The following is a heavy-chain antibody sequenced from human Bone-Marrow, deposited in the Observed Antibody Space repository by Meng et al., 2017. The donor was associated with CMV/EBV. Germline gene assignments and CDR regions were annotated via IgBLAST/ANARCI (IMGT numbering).Heavy chain of an antibody. CDR1: GFTFSNAW. CDR3: AKANTDYYDSSGYYLEY. J-gene: IGHJ4*02. Sequence: GESLKISCAASGFTFSNAWMSWVRQAPGKGLEWVSAISGSGGSTYYADSVKGRFTISRDNSKNTLYLQMNSLRAEDMALYYCAKANTDYYDSSGYYLEYWGQGTLVTVSS. D-gene: IGHD3-22*01. CDR2: ISGSGGST. V-gene: IGHV3-23*01.